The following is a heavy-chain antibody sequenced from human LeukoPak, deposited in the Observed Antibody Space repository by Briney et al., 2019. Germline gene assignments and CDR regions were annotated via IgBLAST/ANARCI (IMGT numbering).Heavy chain of an antibody. CDR1: GGSISSGSYY. J-gene: IGHJ6*03. Sequence: SETLSLTCTVSGGSISSGSYYWRWIRQPTGKGLEWIGRIYTSGSTNYNPSLKSRVTISVDTSKNQFSLKLSSVTAADAAVYYCARVRSGIAVVGARGYYYYMDVWGKGTTVTVSS. D-gene: IGHD6-19*01. CDR2: IYTSGST. CDR3: ARVRSGIAVVGARGYYYYMDV. V-gene: IGHV4-61*02.